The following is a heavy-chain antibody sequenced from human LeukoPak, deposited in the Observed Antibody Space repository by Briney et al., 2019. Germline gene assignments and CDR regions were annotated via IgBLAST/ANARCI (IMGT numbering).Heavy chain of an antibody. CDR1: GYTFTIYA. J-gene: IGHJ4*02. CDR2: INAGNGNT. CDR3: ARDPATGTLEFDY. V-gene: IGHV1-3*01. D-gene: IGHD1-1*01. Sequence: GASVTVSCKASGYTFTIYAMHWVRQAPGQRLEWMGWINAGNGNTKYSQKFQGRVIITRDTSASTAYMELSSLRSEDTAVYYCARDPATGTLEFDYWGQGTLVTVSS.